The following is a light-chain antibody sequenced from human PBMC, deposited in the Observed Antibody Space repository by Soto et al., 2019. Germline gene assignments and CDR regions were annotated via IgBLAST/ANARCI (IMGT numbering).Light chain of an antibody. J-gene: IGKJ1*01. V-gene: IGKV1-5*03. CDR3: QQYNSYSPGRT. Sequence: DIQMTQSPSTLSASVGDRVTITCRASQSISSWLAWYQQKPGKAPKLLIYKASSLESGVPSRFSGSGTGTEFTLTISSLQPDDFATYYCQQYNSYSPGRTFGQGTRWIS. CDR1: QSISSW. CDR2: KAS.